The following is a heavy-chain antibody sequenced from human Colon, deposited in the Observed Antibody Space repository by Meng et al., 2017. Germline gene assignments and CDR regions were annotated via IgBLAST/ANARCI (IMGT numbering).Heavy chain of an antibody. Sequence: QGQLVQSGAEVKKPGSSVRVSCKASGGIFSSYAISWVRQAPGQGLEWMGGIVPMFGTPNYAQKFQGRVTIAADESTTTSFMELSSLRFEDTATYYCARDLESWGQGPLVTVSS. CDR2: IVPMFGTP. D-gene: IGHD3-3*01. CDR3: ARDLES. CDR1: GGIFSSYA. V-gene: IGHV1-69*01. J-gene: IGHJ5*02.